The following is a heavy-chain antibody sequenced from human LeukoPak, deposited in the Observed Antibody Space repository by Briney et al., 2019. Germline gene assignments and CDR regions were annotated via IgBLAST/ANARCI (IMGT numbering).Heavy chain of an antibody. CDR3: AREGSSGWIDY. V-gene: IGHV3-13*01. Sequence: GGSLRLSCAASGFTFSSYDMHWVRQATGKGLEWVSAIGTASDTYYPGSVKGRFTISRESAKNSLYLQMNSLRAGDTAVYYCAREGSSGWIDYWGQGTLVTVSS. D-gene: IGHD6-19*01. CDR1: GFTFSSYD. CDR2: IGTASDT. J-gene: IGHJ4*02.